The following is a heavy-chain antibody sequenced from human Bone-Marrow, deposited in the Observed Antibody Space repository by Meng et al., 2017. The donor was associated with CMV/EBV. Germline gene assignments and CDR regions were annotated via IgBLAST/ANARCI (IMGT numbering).Heavy chain of an antibody. J-gene: IGHJ5*02. CDR3: ARDPEGSGYSNWFDP. V-gene: IGHV1-46*01. Sequence: ASVKVSCKASGYTFTSYYMHWVRQAPGQGLEWMGIINPSGGSTSYAQKFQGRVTMTRDTSTSTVYMELSSLRSEDTAVCYCARDPEGSGYSNWFDPWGQGTLVTVSS. D-gene: IGHD3-22*01. CDR1: GYTFTSYY. CDR2: INPSGGST.